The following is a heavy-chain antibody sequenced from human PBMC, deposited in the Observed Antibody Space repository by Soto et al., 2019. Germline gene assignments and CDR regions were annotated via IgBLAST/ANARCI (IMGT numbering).Heavy chain of an antibody. CDR1: GGTFSSYA. CDR3: ARARYSSSSAGWLMAY. V-gene: IGHV1-69*13. Sequence: GASVKVSCKASGGTFSSYAISWVRQAPGQGLEWMGGIIPIFGTANYAQKFQGRVTITADESTSTAYMELSSLRSEDTAVYYCARARYSSSSAGWLMAYWGQGTLVTVYS. CDR2: IIPIFGTA. J-gene: IGHJ4*02. D-gene: IGHD6-6*01.